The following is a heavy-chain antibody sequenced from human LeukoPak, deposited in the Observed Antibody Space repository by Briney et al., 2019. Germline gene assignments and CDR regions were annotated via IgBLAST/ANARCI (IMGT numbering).Heavy chain of an antibody. Sequence: GGSLRLSCAASGFTFSSYWMTWVRQAPGKGLEWVANIKQDGSEKNYVESVKGRFTISRDNAKNSLYLQMNSLGVEDTAVYYCARNPHYDILSGFHNYYGMDVWGQGTTVTVSS. D-gene: IGHD3-9*01. CDR3: ARNPHYDILSGFHNYYGMDV. V-gene: IGHV3-7*01. J-gene: IGHJ6*02. CDR2: IKQDGSEK. CDR1: GFTFSSYW.